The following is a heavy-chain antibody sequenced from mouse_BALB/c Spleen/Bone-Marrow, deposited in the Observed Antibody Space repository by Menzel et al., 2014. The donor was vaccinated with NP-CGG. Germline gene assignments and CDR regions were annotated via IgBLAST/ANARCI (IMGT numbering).Heavy chain of an antibody. J-gene: IGHJ1*01. CDR2: INPSNGRT. D-gene: IGHD3-1*01. CDR1: GYTFTSYW. V-gene: IGHV1S81*02. Sequence: QVQLQQSGAELVKPGASVKLSCKASGYTFTSYWMHWVKQRPGQGLEWIGEINPSNGRTNYVEKFKSKATLSGDKSSSTVYMQLSSLTSEDSAVYYCARSGYWYFDVWGEGTTVTVSA. CDR3: ARSGYWYFDV.